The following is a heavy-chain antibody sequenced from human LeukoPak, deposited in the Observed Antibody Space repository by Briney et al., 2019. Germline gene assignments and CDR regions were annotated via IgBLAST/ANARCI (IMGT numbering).Heavy chain of an antibody. D-gene: IGHD2-21*02. J-gene: IGHJ4*02. V-gene: IGHV1-8*01. Sequence: EWMGWMNPNSGNTGYAQKFQGRVTMTRNTSISTAYMELSSLRSEDTAVYYCARVRSDPLDYWGQGTLVTVSS. CDR3: ARVRSDPLDY. CDR2: MNPNSGNT.